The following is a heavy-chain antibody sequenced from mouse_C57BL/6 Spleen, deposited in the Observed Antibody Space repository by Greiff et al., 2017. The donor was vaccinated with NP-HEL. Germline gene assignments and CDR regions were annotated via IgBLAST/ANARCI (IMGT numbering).Heavy chain of an antibody. CDR3: ARLSTVVSAMDY. J-gene: IGHJ4*01. CDR1: GYTFTSYW. CDR2: IHPNSGST. V-gene: IGHV1-64*01. Sequence: QVQLQQSGAELVKPGASVKLSCKASGYTFTSYWMHWVKQRPGQGLEWIGMIHPNSGSTNYNEKFKSKATLTVDKSSSTAYMQLSSLTSEDSAVYYCARLSTVVSAMDYWGQGTSVTVSS. D-gene: IGHD1-1*01.